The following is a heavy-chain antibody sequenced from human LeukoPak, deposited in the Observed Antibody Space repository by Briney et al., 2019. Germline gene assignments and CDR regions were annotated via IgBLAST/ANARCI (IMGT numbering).Heavy chain of an antibody. CDR3: AREADCSSTSCDLDY. J-gene: IGHJ4*02. D-gene: IGHD2-2*01. V-gene: IGHV1-2*02. Sequence: GASVKASCKASGYTFTGYYMHWVRQAPGQGLEWMGWINPNSGDTHYAPKFQGRVTMTRDTSISTAYMELSRLRSDDTAVYYCAREADCSSTSCDLDYWGQGTLVTVSS. CDR1: GYTFTGYY. CDR2: INPNSGDT.